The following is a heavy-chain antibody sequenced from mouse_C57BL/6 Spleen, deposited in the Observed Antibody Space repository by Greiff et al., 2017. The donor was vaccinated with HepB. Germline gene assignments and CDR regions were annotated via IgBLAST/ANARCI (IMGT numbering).Heavy chain of an antibody. CDR2: IYPGDGDT. CDR1: GYAFSSSW. V-gene: IGHV1-82*01. CDR3: AIYDYGYY. Sequence: VQLQQSGPELVKPGASVKISCKASGYAFSSSWMNWVKQRPGKGLEWIGRIYPGDGDTNYNGKFKGKATLTADKSSSTAYMQLSSLTSEDSAVYLCAIYDYGYYWGQGTTLTVS. J-gene: IGHJ2*01. D-gene: IGHD2-4*01.